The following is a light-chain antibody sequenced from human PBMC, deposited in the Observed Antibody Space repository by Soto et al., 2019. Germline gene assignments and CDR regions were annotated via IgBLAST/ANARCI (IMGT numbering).Light chain of an antibody. CDR2: GAS. V-gene: IGKV3D-20*02. CDR1: QSVSSIY. Sequence: EIVLTQSPGTLSLSPGERATLSCRASQSVSSIYLAWYQQRPGQAPRLLVYGASTRATGIPDRFSGSGSGTDFTLTISRLEPEDFALYYCQQRSTWPPGYTFGQGTKLEIK. CDR3: QQRSTWPPGYT. J-gene: IGKJ2*01.